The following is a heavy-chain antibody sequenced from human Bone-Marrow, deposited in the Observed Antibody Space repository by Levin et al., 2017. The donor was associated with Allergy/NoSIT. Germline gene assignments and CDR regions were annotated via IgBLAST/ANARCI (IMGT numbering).Heavy chain of an antibody. D-gene: IGHD3-22*01. Sequence: GGSLRLSCAATGLIFSNYAMNWVRQAPGKGLEWVSQISGSGSNTHYADSVRGRFTFSRDNSNNTVYLQMNSLRADDTAVYYCAGYDTSGYHSPFDYWGQGTLVTVSS. V-gene: IGHV3-23*01. CDR2: ISGSGSNT. J-gene: IGHJ4*02. CDR1: GLIFSNYA. CDR3: AGYDTSGYHSPFDY.